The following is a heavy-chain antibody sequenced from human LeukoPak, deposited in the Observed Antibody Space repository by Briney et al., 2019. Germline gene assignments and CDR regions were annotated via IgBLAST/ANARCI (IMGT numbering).Heavy chain of an antibody. V-gene: IGHV1-2*02. J-gene: IGHJ4*02. CDR1: GYTFTGYY. CDR3: ARDGGVWYYDSSGYHPY. Sequence: ASVKVSFKASGYTFTGYYMHWVRQAPGQGLEWMGWINPNSGGTNYAQKFQSRVTMTRDTSISTAYMELSRPRSDDTAVYYCARDGGVWYYDSSGYHPYWGQGTLVTVSS. CDR2: INPNSGGT. D-gene: IGHD3-22*01.